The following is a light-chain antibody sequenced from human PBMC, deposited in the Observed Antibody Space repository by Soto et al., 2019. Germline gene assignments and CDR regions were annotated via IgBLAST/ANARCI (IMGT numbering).Light chain of an antibody. CDR1: QSISRW. CDR3: QQYNTYSALS. J-gene: IGKJ4*01. Sequence: DIQVTQSPSTLSASVGDRVTITCRASQSISRWLAWYQQKPGKAPKLLIYKAYTLENGVPSRFTGSASGTEITLTISRLQPDDFATYYCQQYNTYSALSFGGGTKVEIK. V-gene: IGKV1-5*03. CDR2: KAY.